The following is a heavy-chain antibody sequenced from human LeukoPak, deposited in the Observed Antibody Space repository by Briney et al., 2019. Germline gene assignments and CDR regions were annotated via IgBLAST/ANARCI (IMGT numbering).Heavy chain of an antibody. D-gene: IGHD1-26*01. CDR1: GYTFTSSG. CDR2: ISPYNGNT. Sequence: ASVKVSCKTSGYTFTSSGIGWVRQAPGQGLEWMAWISPYNGNTNYAQNLQGRVTVTTDTSTTTAYMELRSLRSDDTAVYYCTRDRSASGSQNYWGQGTLVTASS. CDR3: TRDRSASGSQNY. V-gene: IGHV1-18*01. J-gene: IGHJ4*02.